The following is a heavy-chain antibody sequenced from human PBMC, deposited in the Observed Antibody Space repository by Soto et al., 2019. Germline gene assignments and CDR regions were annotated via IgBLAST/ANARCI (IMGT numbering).Heavy chain of an antibody. CDR2: IYSGGST. V-gene: IGHV3-66*01. Sequence: GGSLRLSCAASGFTVSSNYMSWVRQAPGKGLEWVSVIYSGGSTYYADSVKGRFTISRDNSKNTLYLQMNSLRAEDTAVYYCAREPILPGDQYGSYYMDVWGKGTTVTVSS. CDR3: AREPILPGDQYGSYYMDV. D-gene: IGHD3-10*01. CDR1: GFTVSSNY. J-gene: IGHJ6*03.